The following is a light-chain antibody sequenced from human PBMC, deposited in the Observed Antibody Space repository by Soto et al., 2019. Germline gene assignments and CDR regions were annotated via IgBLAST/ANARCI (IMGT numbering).Light chain of an antibody. CDR1: SGDVGGYNF. CDR3: YSYGGSYTWV. CDR2: DVS. J-gene: IGLJ3*02. Sequence: QSALTQPRSVSGSPGQSVTISCTGTSGDVGGYNFVSWYQQHPGKAPTLMIFDVSQRPSGVPDRFSGSKSGNTASLTISGLQADDEGGYSCYSYGGSYTWVFGGGTKLTVL. V-gene: IGLV2-11*01.